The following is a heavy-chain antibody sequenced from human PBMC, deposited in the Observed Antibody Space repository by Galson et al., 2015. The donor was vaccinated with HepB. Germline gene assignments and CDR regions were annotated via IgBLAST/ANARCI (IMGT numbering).Heavy chain of an antibody. D-gene: IGHD7-27*01. CDR3: ARAPIYTWGEDYYAFDI. Sequence: SLRLSCAAPGFTFSSYWMSWVRQAPGKGLEWVANIKQDGSEKYYVDSVKGRFTISRDNAKNSLYLQMNSLRAEDTAVYYCARAPIYTWGEDYYAFDIWGQGTMVTVSS. J-gene: IGHJ3*02. CDR1: GFTFSSYW. CDR2: IKQDGSEK. V-gene: IGHV3-7*03.